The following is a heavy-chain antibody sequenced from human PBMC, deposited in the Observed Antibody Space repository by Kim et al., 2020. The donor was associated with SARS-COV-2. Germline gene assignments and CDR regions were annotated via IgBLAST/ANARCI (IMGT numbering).Heavy chain of an antibody. CDR3: ARQPRQLTRYSWGIDPLDY. CDR1: GGSISSSYHY. V-gene: IGHV4-39*01. J-gene: IGHJ4*02. Sequence: SETLSLTCTVSGGSISSSYHYWGWIRQPPGKGLEWIGSIDYSGSTQYNPSLKSRVTISVDMSRTQFSLKMTSVTASDTAVYYCARQPRQLTRYSWGIDPLDYWGQGTLVTVSS. CDR2: IDYSGST. D-gene: IGHD5-18*01.